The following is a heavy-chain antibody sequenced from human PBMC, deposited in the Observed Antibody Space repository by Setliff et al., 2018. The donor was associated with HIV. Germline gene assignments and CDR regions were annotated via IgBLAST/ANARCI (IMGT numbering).Heavy chain of an antibody. Sequence: SETLSLTCTVSGGSISSGSYYWSWIRQPAGKGLEWIGYIYYRGSANYNSSLRSRVTISVDTSKNQFSLKLDSVTAADTAIYYCARVDRVESAFDIWGQGAMVTVSS. CDR1: GGSISSGSYY. J-gene: IGHJ3*02. CDR2: IYYRGSA. D-gene: IGHD2-15*01. V-gene: IGHV4-61*10. CDR3: ARVDRVESAFDI.